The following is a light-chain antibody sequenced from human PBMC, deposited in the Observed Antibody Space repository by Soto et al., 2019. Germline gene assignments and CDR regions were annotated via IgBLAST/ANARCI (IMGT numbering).Light chain of an antibody. V-gene: IGLV3-21*04. Sequence: SYELTQPPSVSVAPGKTARITCGGNNIGSKSVHWYQQKPGQAPVLVIYYDSDRPSGIPERFSGSNSGNTATLTISRVEAGDEADYYCQLWDSSSDAGVFGTGTKVTVL. CDR3: QLWDSSSDAGV. J-gene: IGLJ1*01. CDR2: YDS. CDR1: NIGSKS.